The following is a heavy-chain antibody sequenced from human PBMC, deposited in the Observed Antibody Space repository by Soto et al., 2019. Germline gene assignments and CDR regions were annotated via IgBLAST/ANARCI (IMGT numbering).Heavy chain of an antibody. CDR3: ARVAVGMATIPVFDY. J-gene: IGHJ4*02. V-gene: IGHV3-30-3*01. CDR2: ISYDGSNK. Sequence: QVQLVESGGGVVQPGRSLRLSCAASGFTFSSYAMHWVRQAPGKGLEWVAVISYDGSNKYSADSVKGRFTISRDNSKNTLYLPMTSLLAEDTAVYYCARVAVGMATIPVFDYWGQGTLVTVSS. CDR1: GFTFSSYA. D-gene: IGHD5-12*01.